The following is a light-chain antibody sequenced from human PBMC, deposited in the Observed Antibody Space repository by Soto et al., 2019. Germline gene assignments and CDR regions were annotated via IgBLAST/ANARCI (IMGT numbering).Light chain of an antibody. V-gene: IGKV3-15*01. J-gene: IGKJ1*01. CDR2: GAS. Sequence: EIVLTPSPATLSSSPVERATLSCRASQTVNSRLAWYQHKPGQAPRLLIYGASTRATGIPARFSGSGSGTEFTLTISSLQSEDFAVYYCQQYNNWPRTFGQGTKVDI. CDR1: QTVNSR. CDR3: QQYNNWPRT.